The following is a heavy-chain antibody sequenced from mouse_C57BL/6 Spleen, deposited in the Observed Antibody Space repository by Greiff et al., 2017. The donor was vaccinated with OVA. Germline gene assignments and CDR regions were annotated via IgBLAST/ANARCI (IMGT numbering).Heavy chain of an antibody. Sequence: QVQLQQSGAELARPGASVKLSCKASGYTFPSYGISWLKQRIGQGLEWIGEIYPRSGNTYYNEKFKGKATLTADKSSSTAYMELRSLTSEDSAVDFCARQGDDYDVFFFAYWGQGTLVTVSA. D-gene: IGHD2-4*01. CDR2: IYPRSGNT. CDR3: ARQGDDYDVFFFAY. V-gene: IGHV1-81*01. CDR1: GYTFPSYG. J-gene: IGHJ3*01.